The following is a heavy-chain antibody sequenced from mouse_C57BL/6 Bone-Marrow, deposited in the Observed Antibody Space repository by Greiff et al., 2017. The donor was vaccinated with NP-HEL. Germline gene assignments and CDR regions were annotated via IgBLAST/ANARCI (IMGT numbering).Heavy chain of an antibody. D-gene: IGHD1-1*01. Sequence: VQLQQSGAELMKPGASVKLSCKATGYTFTGYWIEWVKQRPGHGLEWIGEILPGSGSTNYNEKFKGKATFTADTSSNTAYMQLSSLTTEDSAIYYCARAPYYGRRRSCYWYFDVWGTGTTVTVSS. CDR2: ILPGSGST. CDR1: GYTFTGYW. J-gene: IGHJ1*03. CDR3: ARAPYYGRRRSCYWYFDV. V-gene: IGHV1-9*01.